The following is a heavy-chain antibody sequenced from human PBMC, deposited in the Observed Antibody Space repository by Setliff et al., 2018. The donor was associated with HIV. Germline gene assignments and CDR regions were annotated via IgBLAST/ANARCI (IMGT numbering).Heavy chain of an antibody. J-gene: IGHJ4*02. CDR1: GYTFSTYP. Sequence: WASVKVSCKTTGYTFSTYPMHWVRQAPGQRLEWMGWINTGNDNTRYSQKFQGRVTITRDTSASTAYMELSSLTSEDTAVYYCAKGGDRAMINFDHWGQGTLVTVSS. CDR3: AKGGDRAMINFDH. V-gene: IGHV1-3*04. CDR2: INTGNDNT. D-gene: IGHD5-18*01.